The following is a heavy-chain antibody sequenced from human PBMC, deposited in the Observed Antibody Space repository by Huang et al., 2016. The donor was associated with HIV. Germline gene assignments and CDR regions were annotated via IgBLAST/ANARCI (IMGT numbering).Heavy chain of an antibody. J-gene: IGHJ5*02. Sequence: QVQLVESGGGVVQPGTSLRLSCAASGFIFSYFGMHWVRQAPGKGLEWVAVISYDGRSDRYSDSVKGRFTISRDNDKNTLSLEMNRLRHDDTAVYYCAKESRWFSDFDQWGQGTLVTVSS. CDR1: GFIFSYFG. D-gene: IGHD2-15*01. CDR2: ISYDGRSD. CDR3: AKESRWFSDFDQ. V-gene: IGHV3-30*18.